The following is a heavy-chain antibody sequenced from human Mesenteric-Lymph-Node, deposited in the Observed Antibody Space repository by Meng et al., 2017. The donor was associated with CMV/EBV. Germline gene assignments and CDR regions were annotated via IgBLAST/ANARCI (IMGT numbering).Heavy chain of an antibody. CDR1: GFTFSDYY. V-gene: IGHV3-11*01. Sequence: GESLKISCAASGFTFSDYYMSWIRQAPGKGLEWVSYISSSGSTIYYADSVKGRFTISRDNAKNSLYLQMNSLRAEDTAVHYCARERGGSSGSYYFDYWGQGTLVTVSS. CDR2: ISSSGSTI. J-gene: IGHJ4*02. CDR3: ARERGGSSGSYYFDY. D-gene: IGHD6-19*01.